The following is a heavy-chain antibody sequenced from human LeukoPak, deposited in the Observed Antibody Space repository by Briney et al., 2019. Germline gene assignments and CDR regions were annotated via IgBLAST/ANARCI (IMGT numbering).Heavy chain of an antibody. D-gene: IGHD3-16*01. J-gene: IGHJ5*02. CDR2: INPNSGGT. CDR1: GFTFNIYA. Sequence: GGSLRLSCAASGFTFNIYAMHWVRQAPGQGLEWMGWINPNSGGTNYAQKFQGRVTMTRDTSISTAYMELSRLRSDDTAVYYCARGKDASYPRSWGQGTLVTVSS. V-gene: IGHV1-2*02. CDR3: ARGKDASYPRS.